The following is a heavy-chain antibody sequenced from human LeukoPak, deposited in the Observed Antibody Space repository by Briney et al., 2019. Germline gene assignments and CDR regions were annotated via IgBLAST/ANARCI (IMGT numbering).Heavy chain of an antibody. Sequence: GGSLRLSCAASGFTVSSNYMSWVRQAPGKGLEWVSVIYSGGSTYYADSVKGRFTISRDNAKNSLYLQMNSLRGEDTAVYYCAREDGFNNWFDPWGQGTLVTVSS. CDR2: IYSGGST. J-gene: IGHJ5*02. V-gene: IGHV3-53*01. D-gene: IGHD5-24*01. CDR3: AREDGFNNWFDP. CDR1: GFTVSSNY.